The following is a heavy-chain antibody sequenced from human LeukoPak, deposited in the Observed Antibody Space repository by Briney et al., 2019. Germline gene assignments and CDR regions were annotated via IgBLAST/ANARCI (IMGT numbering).Heavy chain of an antibody. CDR3: ARAWLRRKYYYYMDV. V-gene: IGHV1-18*01. CDR1: GYTFSLYG. Sequence: ALVKVSCKPSGYTFSLYGINWVRQAPGEGLEWMGWISGYNGHANYAQKFQGRVTLTTDASTNTAYMELRSLRSDDTAVYYCARAWLRRKYYYYMDVWGKGTTVTVSS. J-gene: IGHJ6*03. D-gene: IGHD5-12*01. CDR2: ISGYNGHA.